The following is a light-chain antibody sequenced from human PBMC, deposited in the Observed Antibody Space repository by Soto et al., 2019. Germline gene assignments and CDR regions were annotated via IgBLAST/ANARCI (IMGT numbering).Light chain of an antibody. J-gene: IGLJ3*02. CDR2: GDT. CDR1: SSNIGAGYD. Sequence: QSALTQPPSVSGAPGQRVTISCTGSSSNIGAGYDVHWYQQLPGTAPKLLVSGDTNRPSGVPDRFSGSKSGTSASLAITGLRAEDEADYYCQSFDSSLSGWVFGGGTKVTVL. CDR3: QSFDSSLSGWV. V-gene: IGLV1-40*01.